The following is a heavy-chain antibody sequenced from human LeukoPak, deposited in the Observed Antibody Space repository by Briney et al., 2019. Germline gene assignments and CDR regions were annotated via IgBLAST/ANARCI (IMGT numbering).Heavy chain of an antibody. CDR2: IYHSGNT. J-gene: IGHJ4*02. Sequence: SETLSLTCAVSGYSISTGYHWGWIRQSPGTGLEWIGSIYHSGNTYYNPSLKSRVTISVDTSMNQFSLKVTSVTAADTAVYYCARWASISRQPGGFFDHWGQGTLVTVSS. D-gene: IGHD3-16*01. V-gene: IGHV4-38-2*01. CDR1: GYSISTGYH. CDR3: ARWASISRQPGGFFDH.